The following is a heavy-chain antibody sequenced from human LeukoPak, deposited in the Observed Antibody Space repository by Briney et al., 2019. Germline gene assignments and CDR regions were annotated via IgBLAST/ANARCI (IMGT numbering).Heavy chain of an antibody. D-gene: IGHD1-20*01. J-gene: IGHJ5*02. CDR2: ISWNSGSI. CDR3: AKDRQMSITGSFDP. CDR1: GFTFDDYA. Sequence: GGSLRLSCAASGFTFDDYAMHWVRQAPGKGLEWVSGISWNSGSIGYADSVKGRFTISRDNAKNSLYLQMNSLRAEDTASYYCAKDRQMSITGSFDPRGQGTLVTVSS. V-gene: IGHV3-9*01.